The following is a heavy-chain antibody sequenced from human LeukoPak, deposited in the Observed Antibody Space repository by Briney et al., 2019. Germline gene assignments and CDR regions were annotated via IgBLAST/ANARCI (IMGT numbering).Heavy chain of an antibody. V-gene: IGHV4-39*01. CDR1: GGSINSNSFY. Sequence: PSETLSLTCTVSGGSINSNSFYWGWIRQPPGKGLEWIGSGYYSGSTSYNPSLKGRVTISVDTSRSQFSLRLDSVTAADTAVYFCARLRAIGTPPTYDYWGQGTLVTVSS. CDR3: ARLRAIGTPPTYDY. J-gene: IGHJ4*02. CDR2: GYYSGST.